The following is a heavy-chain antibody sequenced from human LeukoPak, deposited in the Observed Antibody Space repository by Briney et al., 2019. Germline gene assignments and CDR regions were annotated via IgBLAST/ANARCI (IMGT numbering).Heavy chain of an antibody. Sequence: SETLSLTCTVSGGSISSYYWSWIRQPPGKGLEWIGYIYDMRSTNYNPPLKSRVTISVDTSKNQFSLKLSSVTAADTAVYYCASMLGSGSGIYLFDFWGQGTLVSVSS. J-gene: IGHJ4*02. CDR3: ASMLGSGSGIYLFDF. V-gene: IGHV4-59*01. CDR2: IYDMRST. D-gene: IGHD3-10*01. CDR1: GGSISSYY.